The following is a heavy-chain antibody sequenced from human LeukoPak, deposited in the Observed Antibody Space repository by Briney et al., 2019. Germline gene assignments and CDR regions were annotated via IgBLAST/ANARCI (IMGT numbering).Heavy chain of an antibody. V-gene: IGHV3-23*01. CDR1: GFTFSSYA. CDR2: IGSSGNT. J-gene: IGHJ6*03. Sequence: GGSLRLSCAPSGFTFSSYAMTWVRQAPGKGLEWVSAIGSSGNTFYADSVKGRFTISRDNSKNTLYLQMNSLRAEDTALYYCAKGTSWISPYYYMDVWGTGTTVTVSS. CDR3: AKGTSWISPYYYMDV. D-gene: IGHD2-2*01.